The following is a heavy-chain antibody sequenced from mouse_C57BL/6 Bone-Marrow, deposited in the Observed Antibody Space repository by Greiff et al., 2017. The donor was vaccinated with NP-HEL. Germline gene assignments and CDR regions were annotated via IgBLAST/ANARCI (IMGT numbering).Heavy chain of an antibody. CDR1: GYTFTSYG. V-gene: IGHV1-81*01. CDR2: IYPRSGNT. D-gene: IGHD2-1*01. CDR3: ARRATLLWYPYYFDY. J-gene: IGHJ2*01. Sequence: QVQLQQSGAELARPGASVKLSCKASGYTFTSYGISWVKQRTGQGLEWIGEIYPRSGNTYYNEKFKGKATLTADKSSSTAYMELRSLTSEDSAVYFCARRATLLWYPYYFDYWGQGTTLTVSS.